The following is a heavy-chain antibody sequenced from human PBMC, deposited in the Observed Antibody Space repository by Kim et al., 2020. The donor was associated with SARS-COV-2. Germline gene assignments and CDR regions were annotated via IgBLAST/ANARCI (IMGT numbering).Heavy chain of an antibody. CDR3: SRDLGPSPTSYYFDY. J-gene: IGHJ4*02. Sequence: ASVKVSCKASGYTFTSYAMHWVRQAPGQRLEWMGWINAGNGNTKYSQKFQGRVTITRDTSASTAYMELSSLRSEDTAVYYCSRDLGPSPTSYYFDYWGQGTLVTVSS. D-gene: IGHD7-27*01. V-gene: IGHV1-3*01. CDR1: GYTFTSYA. CDR2: INAGNGNT.